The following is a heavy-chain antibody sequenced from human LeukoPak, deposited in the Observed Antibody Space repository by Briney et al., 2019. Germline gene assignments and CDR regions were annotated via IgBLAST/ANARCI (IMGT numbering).Heavy chain of an antibody. V-gene: IGHV3-23*01. J-gene: IGHJ4*02. CDR1: GFTFSSYA. CDR3: AKGVRLVGAFYFDY. Sequence: GGSLRLSCAASGFTFSSYAMSWIRQAPAKGLEWVSGISGSGGRTYYADSVKGRFTISRDNSKNTLYLQMNSLRAEDTAVYYCAKGVRLVGAFYFDYWGQGTLVTVSS. D-gene: IGHD1-26*01. CDR2: ISGSGGRT.